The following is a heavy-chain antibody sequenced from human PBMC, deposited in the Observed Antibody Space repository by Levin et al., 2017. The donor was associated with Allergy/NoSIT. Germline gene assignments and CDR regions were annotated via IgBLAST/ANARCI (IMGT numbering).Heavy chain of an antibody. CDR2: ICYSGST. CDR3: ARDIPGGSFGL. Sequence: SETLSLTCTVSGGSIGSYCSNWIRQPPGKGLEWIGYICYSGSTNYNPSLKSRVTISVDTSTNQFSLKLTSVTAADTAVYYCARDIPGGSFGLWGRGTLVTVSS. J-gene: IGHJ2*01. V-gene: IGHV4-59*01. CDR1: GGSIGSYC. D-gene: IGHD1-26*01.